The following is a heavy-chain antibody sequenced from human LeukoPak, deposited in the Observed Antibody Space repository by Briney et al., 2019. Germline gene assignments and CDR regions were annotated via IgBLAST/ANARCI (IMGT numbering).Heavy chain of an antibody. V-gene: IGHV5-51*01. J-gene: IGHJ5*02. CDR1: GYSFTSYC. Sequence: GESLKISCKGSGYSFTSYCIGWLRQMPGKGREGMGIIYPGDSDTRYSPSFQDQVTISAHKFISTVYMTWSRLKASDTPMYYCARSLGYCSSTSCPLRASYFRFDPWGQGTLVTVSS. CDR3: ARSLGYCSSTSCPLRASYFRFDP. D-gene: IGHD2-2*01. CDR2: IYPGDSDT.